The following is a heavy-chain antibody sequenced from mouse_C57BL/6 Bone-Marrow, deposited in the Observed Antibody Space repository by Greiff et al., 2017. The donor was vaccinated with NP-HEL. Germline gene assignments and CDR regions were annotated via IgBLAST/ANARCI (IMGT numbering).Heavy chain of an antibody. D-gene: IGHD2-3*01. CDR1: GYSFTGYY. Sequence: VQLQQSGPELVKPGASVKISCKASGYSFTGYYMNWVKQSPEKSLEWIGEINPSTGGTTYNQKFKAKATLTVDKSSSTAYMQLKSLTSEDSAVYYCANTYDGYYAWFAYWGQGTLVTVSA. J-gene: IGHJ3*01. V-gene: IGHV1-42*01. CDR2: INPSTGGT. CDR3: ANTYDGYYAWFAY.